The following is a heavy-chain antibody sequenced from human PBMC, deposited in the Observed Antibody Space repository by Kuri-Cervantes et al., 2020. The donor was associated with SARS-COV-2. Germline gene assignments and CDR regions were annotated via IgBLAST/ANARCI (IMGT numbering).Heavy chain of an antibody. Sequence: GGSLRLSCAASGFTFSSYSMNWVRQAPGKGLEWVSYISSSSSTIYYADSVKGRFTISRDNAKNSLYLQMNSLRAEDTAVYYCVRDVLELHDDAFDIWGQGTMVTVSS. D-gene: IGHD1-7*01. CDR2: ISSSSSTI. CDR3: VRDVLELHDDAFDI. CDR1: GFTFSSYS. V-gene: IGHV3-48*01. J-gene: IGHJ3*02.